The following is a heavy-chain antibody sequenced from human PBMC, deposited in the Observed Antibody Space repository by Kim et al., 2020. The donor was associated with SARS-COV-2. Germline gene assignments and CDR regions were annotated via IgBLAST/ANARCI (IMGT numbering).Heavy chain of an antibody. CDR3: ARELVYTYGDHSFYHGLDV. D-gene: IGHD5-18*01. J-gene: IGHJ6*02. CDR2: ALYNGST. V-gene: IGHV4-59*01. CDR1: GGSISSFY. Sequence: SETLSLTCTVSGGSISSFYWTWIRQPPGNRLEWIGYALYNGSTNYNPSLKSRVTISLDSSKNQFSLQLRSVTAADTAVYYCARELVYTYGDHSFYHGLDVWGQGTTVTVSS.